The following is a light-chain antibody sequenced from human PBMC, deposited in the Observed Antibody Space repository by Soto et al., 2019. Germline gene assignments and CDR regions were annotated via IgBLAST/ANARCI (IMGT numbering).Light chain of an antibody. CDR2: EVN. J-gene: IGLJ1*01. CDR3: SSFTSTSTYV. Sequence: QSALTQPASVSGSPGQSITISCTATSSDVGGCNCVSWYQQHPGKAPKLMIYEVNYRPSGVSNRFSGSKSSNTASLTISGLQAEDEADYYCSSFTSTSTYVFGTGTKVTVL. V-gene: IGLV2-14*01. CDR1: SSDVGGCNC.